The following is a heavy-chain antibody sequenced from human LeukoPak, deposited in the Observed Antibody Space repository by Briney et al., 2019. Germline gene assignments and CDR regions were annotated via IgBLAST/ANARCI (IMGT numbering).Heavy chain of an antibody. CDR1: GFTFSNYA. Sequence: GGSLRLSCAASGFTFSNYAMSWVRQAPGKGLEWVSAISGSGGVTYYADSVKGRFTISRDNSKNTLYMQVNSLKAADTAVYYCAKVQEMATILPPFHYWGQGTLVTVSP. D-gene: IGHD5-24*01. J-gene: IGHJ4*02. CDR2: ISGSGGVT. CDR3: AKVQEMATILPPFHY. V-gene: IGHV3-23*01.